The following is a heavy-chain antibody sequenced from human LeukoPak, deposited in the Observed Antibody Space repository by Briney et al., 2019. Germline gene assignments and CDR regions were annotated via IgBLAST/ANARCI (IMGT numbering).Heavy chain of an antibody. V-gene: IGHV3-7*01. CDR3: ARDRIAKYGSGSYYKSGTPDY. CDR2: IKQDGSEK. CDR1: GFTFSSYW. D-gene: IGHD3-10*01. Sequence: GGSLRLSCAASGFTFSSYWMSWVRQAPGKGLEWVANIKQDGSEKYYVDSVKGRFTISRDNAKNSLYLQMNSLRAEDTAVYYCARDRIAKYGSGSYYKSGTPDYWGQGTLVTVSS. J-gene: IGHJ4*02.